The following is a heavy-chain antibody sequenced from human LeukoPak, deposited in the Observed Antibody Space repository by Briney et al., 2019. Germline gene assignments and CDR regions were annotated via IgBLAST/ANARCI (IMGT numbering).Heavy chain of an antibody. CDR3: AKKLVVAASPPDY. CDR2: ISGGGTIT. V-gene: IGHV3-23*01. J-gene: IGHJ4*02. CDR1: GFTFSGYA. Sequence: GGSLRLSCAASGFTFSGYAMSWVRQAPGKGLEWVSVISGGGTITHYADSVKGRFTISRDNSKNTLYLQMDSLRAEDTAIYYCAKKLVVAASPPDYWGRGTLVTVSS. D-gene: IGHD2-15*01.